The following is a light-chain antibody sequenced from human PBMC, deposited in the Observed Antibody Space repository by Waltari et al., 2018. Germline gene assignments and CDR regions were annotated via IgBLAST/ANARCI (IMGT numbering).Light chain of an antibody. Sequence: QSALTQPRSVSGSPGQSVTISCTGTSSDVGGYKYVSWYQQHPAKAPKRMISDVTERPSGVPDGFSGSNSGNTASLTISGLQAEDEGDYYCCSYAGGDTVVFGGGTKLTVL. V-gene: IGLV2-11*01. J-gene: IGLJ2*01. CDR2: DVT. CDR3: CSYAGGDTVV. CDR1: SSDVGGYKY.